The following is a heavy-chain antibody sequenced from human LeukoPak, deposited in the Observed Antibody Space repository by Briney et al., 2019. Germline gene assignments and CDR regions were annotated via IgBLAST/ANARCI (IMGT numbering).Heavy chain of an antibody. CDR2: INPSGGST. Sequence: ASVKVSCKASGYTFTSYYMHWVRQAPGQGLEWMGIINPSGGSTSYAQKFQGRVTMTRDTSTSTVYMELSSLRSEDTAVYYCARDGGELRSSWYGLTYYYGMDVWGQGTTVTVSS. V-gene: IGHV1-46*01. CDR3: ARDGGELRSSWYGLTYYYGMDV. J-gene: IGHJ6*02. D-gene: IGHD6-13*01. CDR1: GYTFTSYY.